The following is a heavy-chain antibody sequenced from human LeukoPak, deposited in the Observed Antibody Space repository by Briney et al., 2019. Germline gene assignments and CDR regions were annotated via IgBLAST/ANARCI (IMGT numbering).Heavy chain of an antibody. D-gene: IGHD3-10*01. V-gene: IGHV4-39*07. Sequence: SETLSLTCTVSGGAISSSSYYWGRIRQPPGKGLEWIGSIYYSGSTYYNPSLKSRVTISVDTSKNQFSLNLNSVTAADTAVYYCARDGFHDRPVGFGEFDLWGRGTLVTVSS. CDR3: ARDGFHDRPVGFGEFDL. CDR1: GGAISSSSYY. J-gene: IGHJ2*01. CDR2: IYYSGST.